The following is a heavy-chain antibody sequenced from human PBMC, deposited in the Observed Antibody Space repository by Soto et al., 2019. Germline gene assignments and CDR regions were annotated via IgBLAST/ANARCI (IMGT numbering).Heavy chain of an antibody. CDR2: IYPGDSDT. Sequence: PGESLKISCKGSGYSFTSYWIGWVRQMPGKGLEWMGIIYPGDSDTRYSPSFQGQVTISADKSISTAYLQWSSLRASDTAMYYCASMGTTDYDPAQGNIWGQGTMVTVSS. V-gene: IGHV5-51*01. D-gene: IGHD4-17*01. CDR1: GYSFTSYW. J-gene: IGHJ3*02. CDR3: ASMGTTDYDPAQGNI.